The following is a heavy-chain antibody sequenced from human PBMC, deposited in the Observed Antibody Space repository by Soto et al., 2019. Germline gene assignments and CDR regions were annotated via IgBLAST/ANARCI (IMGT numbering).Heavy chain of an antibody. V-gene: IGHV4-31*03. CDR1: GGSISSGGYY. J-gene: IGHJ4*02. CDR3: AARPATVPSGTDY. D-gene: IGHD4-17*01. Sequence: QVQLQESGPGLVKPSQTLSLTGTVSGGSISSGGYYWSWIRQHPGKGLAWIGYIYYSGSTYYNPPIKSRVTLSVDTSKNQFSLMLSSVTAADTAVYYCAARPATVPSGTDYWGQGTLVTVSS. CDR2: IYYSGST.